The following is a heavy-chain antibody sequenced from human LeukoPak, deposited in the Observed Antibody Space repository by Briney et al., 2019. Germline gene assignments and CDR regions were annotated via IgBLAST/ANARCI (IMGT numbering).Heavy chain of an antibody. D-gene: IGHD5-18*01. J-gene: IGHJ3*02. V-gene: IGHV1-18*01. CDR1: GYTFTSYG. CDR3: AREMQLGRGYSYGYDDAFDI. Sequence: ASVKVSCKASGYTFTSYGISWVRQAPGQGLEGMGWISAYNGNTNYAQKLQGRVTMTTDTSTSTAYMKLRRMRSDDTAVYYCAREMQLGRGYSYGYDDAFDIWGQGTMVTVSS. CDR2: ISAYNGNT.